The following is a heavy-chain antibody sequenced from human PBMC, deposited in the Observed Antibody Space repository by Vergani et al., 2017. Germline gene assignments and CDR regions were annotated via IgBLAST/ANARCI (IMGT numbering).Heavy chain of an antibody. CDR2: IIPILGIA. CDR3: ARWGLVIVGAGMGAFDI. J-gene: IGHJ3*02. CDR1: GGTFSSYT. V-gene: IGHV1-69*02. D-gene: IGHD1-26*01. Sequence: QVQLVQSGAEVKKPGSSVKVSCKASGGTFSSYTISWVRQAPGQGLEWMGRIIPILGIANYAQKFQGRVTITADESTSTAYMELSSLRSEDTAVYYCARWGLVIVGAGMGAFDIWGQGTMVTVSS.